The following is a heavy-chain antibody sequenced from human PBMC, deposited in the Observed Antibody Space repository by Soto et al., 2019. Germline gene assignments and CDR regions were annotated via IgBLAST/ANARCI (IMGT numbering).Heavy chain of an antibody. D-gene: IGHD3-10*01. CDR3: ARHATEGTPLVSFDS. V-gene: IGHV4-39*01. J-gene: IGHJ4*02. CDR1: GGSISSSSYY. CDR2: IYYSGST. Sequence: PSETLSLTCTVSGGSISSSSYYWGWIRQPPGKGLEWIGSIYYSGSTYYNPSLKSRVTISVDTSKNQFSLKLSSVATADTAVYYCARHATEGTPLVSFDSWGQGALVTVSS.